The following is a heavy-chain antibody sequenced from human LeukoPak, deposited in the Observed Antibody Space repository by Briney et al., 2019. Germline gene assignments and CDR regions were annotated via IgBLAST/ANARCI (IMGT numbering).Heavy chain of an antibody. CDR2: IIPIFGTA. CDR3: AVDTAMFHFDY. J-gene: IGHJ4*02. CDR1: GGTFSSYA. D-gene: IGHD5-18*01. Sequence: GASVTVSCTASGGTFSSYAISWVRQAPGQGLEWMGGIIPIFGTANYAQKFQGRVTITADESASTAYMELSSLRSEDTAVYYCAVDTAMFHFDYWGQGTLVTVSS. V-gene: IGHV1-69*13.